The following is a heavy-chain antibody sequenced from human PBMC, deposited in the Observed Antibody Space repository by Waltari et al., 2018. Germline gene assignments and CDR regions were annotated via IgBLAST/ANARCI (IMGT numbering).Heavy chain of an antibody. CDR3: ARGWNGRYSRTNDAFDI. Sequence: QVQLQQWGAGLLKPSETLSLTCAVYGGSFSGYYWSWIRQPPGKGLEWIGEINHSGSTNYNPSLKSRVTISVDTSKNQFSLKLSSVTAADTAVYYWARGWNGRYSRTNDAFDIWGQGTMVTVSS. CDR2: INHSGST. J-gene: IGHJ3*02. CDR1: GGSFSGYY. D-gene: IGHD6-13*01. V-gene: IGHV4-34*01.